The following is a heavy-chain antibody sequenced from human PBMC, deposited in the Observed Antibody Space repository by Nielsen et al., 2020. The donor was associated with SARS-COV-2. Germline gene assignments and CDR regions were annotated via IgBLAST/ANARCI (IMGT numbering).Heavy chain of an antibody. D-gene: IGHD6-13*01. CDR2: IDWDADK. CDR1: GFSLSTSGMR. CDR3: AQTRSNMAAGPLDY. V-gene: IGHV2-70*04. J-gene: IGHJ4*02. Sequence: SGPTLVKPTQTLTLTCTFSGFSLSTSGMRVSWIRQPPGKALEWLARIDWDADKFYSTSLKTRLTISKDTSKNQVVLTMTNMDPVDTATYYCAQTRSNMAAGPLDYWGQGTLVTVSS.